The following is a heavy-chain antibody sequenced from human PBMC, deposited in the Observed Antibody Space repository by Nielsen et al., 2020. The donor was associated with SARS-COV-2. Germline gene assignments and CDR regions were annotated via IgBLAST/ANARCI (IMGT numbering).Heavy chain of an antibody. Sequence: WIRQPPGKGLEWLSYIGRDGSPIFYADSVKGRFTVSRDDAKNSLYLQISTLRAEDTALYYCATGGSVSRSDWFHYWGQGTLVTVSS. D-gene: IGHD6-25*01. J-gene: IGHJ5*01. CDR2: IGRDGSPI. V-gene: IGHV3-11*04. CDR3: ATGGSVSRSDWFHY.